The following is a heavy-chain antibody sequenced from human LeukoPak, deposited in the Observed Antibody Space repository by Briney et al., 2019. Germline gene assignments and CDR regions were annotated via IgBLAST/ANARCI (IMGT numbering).Heavy chain of an antibody. J-gene: IGHJ4*02. CDR3: AKGCSGGSCIDY. V-gene: IGHV3-30*04. D-gene: IGHD2-15*01. CDR1: GFTFSSYA. CDR2: ISYDGRNK. Sequence: GGSLRLSCAASGFTFSSYAMHWVRQAPGKGLEWVAVISYDGRNKYYADSVKGRFTISRDNSKNTLYLQMNSLRAEDTAVYYCAKGCSGGSCIDYWGQGTLVTVSS.